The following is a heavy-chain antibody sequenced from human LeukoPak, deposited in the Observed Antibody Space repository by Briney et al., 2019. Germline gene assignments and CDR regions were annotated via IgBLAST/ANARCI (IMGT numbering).Heavy chain of an antibody. Sequence: SETLSLTCAVSGGSISSSNWWSWVRQPPGKGLEWIGEIYHSGSTNYNPSLKSRVTISVDKSKSQFSLKLSSVTAADTAVYYCAVGGVYLRGGAEAFDIWGQGTMVTVSS. CDR1: GGSISSSNW. CDR2: IYHSGST. J-gene: IGHJ3*02. CDR3: AVGGVYLRGGAEAFDI. V-gene: IGHV4-4*02. D-gene: IGHD3-10*01.